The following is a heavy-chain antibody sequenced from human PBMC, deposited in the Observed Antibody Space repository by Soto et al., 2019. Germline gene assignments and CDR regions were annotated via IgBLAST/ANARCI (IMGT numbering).Heavy chain of an antibody. CDR1: VYSFTGYA. CDR3: ARDMVRGVIHF. D-gene: IGHD3-10*01. V-gene: IGHV1-3*01. Sequence: XSVKVSCNASVYSFTGYAMHWVRQAPGQRLEWMGWINAGNGNTKYSQKFQGRVTITRDTSASTAYMELSSLRSEDTAVYYCARDMVRGVIHFWGQGTLVTVSS. CDR2: INAGNGNT. J-gene: IGHJ4*02.